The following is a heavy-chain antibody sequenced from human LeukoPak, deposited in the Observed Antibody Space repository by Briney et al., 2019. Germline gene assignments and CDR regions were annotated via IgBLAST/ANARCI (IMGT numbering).Heavy chain of an antibody. D-gene: IGHD3-10*01. CDR1: GGSISSYY. CDR2: IYYSGST. J-gene: IGHJ5*02. CDR3: ARHTFYYASGSYH. V-gene: IGHV4-59*08. Sequence: SETLSLTCTVSGGSISSYYWSWIRQPPGKGLEWIGYIYYSGSTNYNPSLKSRVTISVDTSKNQFSLKLSSVTAADTAVYYCARHTFYYASGSYHWGQGTLVTVSS.